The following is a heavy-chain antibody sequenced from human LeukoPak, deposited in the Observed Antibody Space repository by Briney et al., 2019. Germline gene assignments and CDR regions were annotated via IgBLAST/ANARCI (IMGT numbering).Heavy chain of an antibody. J-gene: IGHJ3*02. CDR1: GGTFSSYA. CDR2: IIPILGIA. V-gene: IGHV1-69*04. CDR3: ARRGPYYDSSGPDAFDI. Sequence: GASVKVSCKASGGTFSSYAISWVRQAPGQGLEWMGRIIPILGIANYAQKFQGRVTITADKSTSTAYMELSSLRSEDTAVYYCARRGPYYDSSGPDAFDIWGQGTMVTVSS. D-gene: IGHD3-22*01.